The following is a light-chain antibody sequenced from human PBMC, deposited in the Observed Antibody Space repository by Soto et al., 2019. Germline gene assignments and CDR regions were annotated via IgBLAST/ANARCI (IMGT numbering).Light chain of an antibody. Sequence: QSVLTQPPSVSGAPGQRVTISCTGSISNIGAGYDVHWYQHLPGTAPKLLIYDNSNRPSGVPDRFSGSKSGTSASLAITGLQAEDEADYYCQSYDSSLSVFYVFGTGTRVTVL. V-gene: IGLV1-40*01. CDR2: DNS. CDR1: ISNIGAGYD. J-gene: IGLJ1*01. CDR3: QSYDSSLSVFYV.